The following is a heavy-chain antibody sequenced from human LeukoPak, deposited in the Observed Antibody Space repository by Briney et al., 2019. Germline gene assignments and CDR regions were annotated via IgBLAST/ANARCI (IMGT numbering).Heavy chain of an antibody. V-gene: IGHV1-8*01. CDR2: MNPNSGNT. CDR3: ARGQGVLNYYDSSGYYH. D-gene: IGHD3-22*01. J-gene: IGHJ5*02. CDR1: GYTFTSYD. Sequence: ASVKVSCKASGYTFTSYDINWVRQATGQGLEWMGWMNPNSGNTGYAQKFQGRVTMTRNTSISTAYMELSSLRSEDTAVYYYARGQGVLNYYDSSGYYHWGQGTLVTVSS.